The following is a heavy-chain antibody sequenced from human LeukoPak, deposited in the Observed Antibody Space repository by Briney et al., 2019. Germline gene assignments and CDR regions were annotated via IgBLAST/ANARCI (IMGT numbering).Heavy chain of an antibody. J-gene: IGHJ4*02. CDR1: GYTFTSYY. Sequence: GASVKVSCKASGYTFTSYYMHWVRQAPGQGLEWMGIINPSGGSTSYAQKFQGRVTMTRDTSTSTVYMELSSLRSEDTAVYYCARDGVEYSSVPSFGYWGQGTLVTVSS. CDR3: ARDGVEYSSVPSFGY. CDR2: INPSGGST. D-gene: IGHD6-19*01. V-gene: IGHV1-46*01.